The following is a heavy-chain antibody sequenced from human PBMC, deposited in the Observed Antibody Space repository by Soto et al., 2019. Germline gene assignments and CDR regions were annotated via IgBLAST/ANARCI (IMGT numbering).Heavy chain of an antibody. CDR3: ATTKVRLEPPTKDF. V-gene: IGHV3-15*01. Sequence: EVQLVESGGGLVKPGGSLRLSCAGSGFTFSNAWMSWVRRAPGKGLEWVGRIKSDAYGGTIDYAAPVKGRFTISRDDSKNTRFLQMNNLRAEDTAVYSCATTKVRLEPPTKDFWGQGTPVIVSS. CDR1: GFTFSNAW. J-gene: IGHJ4*02. D-gene: IGHD1-1*01. CDR2: IKSDAYGGTI.